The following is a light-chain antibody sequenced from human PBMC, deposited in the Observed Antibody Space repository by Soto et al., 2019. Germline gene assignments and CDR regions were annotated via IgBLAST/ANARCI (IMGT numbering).Light chain of an antibody. CDR2: DNN. V-gene: IGLV1-51*01. Sequence: QSVLTQPPSVSAAPGQKGTISCSGTTSNIGNKYVSWYQQVPGTAPKLLMYDNNKRPSGIPDRFSGSKSGTSATLGITGLQTGDEADYYCGTWDITLSAGVFGGGTKLTVL. CDR3: GTWDITLSAGV. CDR1: TSNIGNKY. J-gene: IGLJ2*01.